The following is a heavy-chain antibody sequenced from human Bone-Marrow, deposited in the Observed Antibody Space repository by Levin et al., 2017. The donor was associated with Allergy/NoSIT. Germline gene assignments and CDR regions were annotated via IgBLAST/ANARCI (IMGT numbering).Heavy chain of an antibody. V-gene: IGHV4-61*01. J-gene: IGHJ4*02. D-gene: IGHD5-18*01. CDR2: IYYTGVA. CDR1: DDSVSSGSFR. CDR3: ARVRYNYGPDY. Sequence: SQTLSLTCSVSDDSVSSGSFRWSWIRQPPGKGLEWIGHIYYTGVADYDPSVQSRVTISLDTSKKQFSLTLKSVTAADTAVYYCARVRYNYGPDYWGQGTRVTVSS.